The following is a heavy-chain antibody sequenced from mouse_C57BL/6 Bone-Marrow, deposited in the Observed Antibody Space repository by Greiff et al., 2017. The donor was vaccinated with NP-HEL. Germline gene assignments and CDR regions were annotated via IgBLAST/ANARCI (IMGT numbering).Heavy chain of an antibody. CDR1: GYSITSGYY. Sequence: EVKLVESGPGLVKPSQSLSLTCSVTGYSITSGYYWNWIRQFPGNKLEWMGYISYDGSNNYNPSLKNRISITRDTSKNQFFLKLNSVTTEDTATYYCARYDGYYWYFDVWGTGTTVTVSS. CDR3: ARYDGYYWYFDV. V-gene: IGHV3-6*01. D-gene: IGHD2-3*01. CDR2: ISYDGSN. J-gene: IGHJ1*03.